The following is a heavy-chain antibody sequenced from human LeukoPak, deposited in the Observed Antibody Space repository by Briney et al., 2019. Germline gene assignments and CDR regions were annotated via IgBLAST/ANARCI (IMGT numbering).Heavy chain of an antibody. Sequence: SVKVSCKASGGTFSSYAISWVRQAPGQGLEWMGGIIPIFGTANYAQKFQGRVTITADESTSTAYMELSSLRSEDTAVYYCARMLGLVGATAHDAFDIWGQGTMVTVSS. CDR2: IIPIFGTA. D-gene: IGHD1-26*01. CDR3: ARMLGLVGATAHDAFDI. V-gene: IGHV1-69*13. J-gene: IGHJ3*02. CDR1: GGTFSSYA.